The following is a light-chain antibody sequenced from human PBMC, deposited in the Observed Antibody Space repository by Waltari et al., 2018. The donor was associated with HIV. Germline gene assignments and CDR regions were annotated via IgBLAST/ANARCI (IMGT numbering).Light chain of an antibody. Sequence: AIRMTQSPSSFSASTGDRVTITCRASQGISSYLAWYQQKPGIAPKLLISDASSLQSGVPSRFSGSGSGTDFTLTISCLQSEDFATYYCQQYYSYPPTFGQGTKVEIK. V-gene: IGKV1-8*01. CDR2: DAS. J-gene: IGKJ1*01. CDR3: QQYYSYPPT. CDR1: QGISSY.